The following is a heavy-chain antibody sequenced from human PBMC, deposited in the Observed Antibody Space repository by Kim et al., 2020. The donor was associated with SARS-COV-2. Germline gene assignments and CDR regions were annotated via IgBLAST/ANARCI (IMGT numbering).Heavy chain of an antibody. CDR1: GFPFRTYT. CDR3: ATMKSGYGSSWNNAFDV. D-gene: IGHD6-19*01. Sequence: GGSLRLSCAASGFPFRTYTMNWVRLAPGKGLEWVSFISSGTDMIYYADSVKGRFTISRDNAKNSLYLQMNGLTDEDTAIYYCATMKSGYGSSWNNAFDVWGQGTMVTVSS. CDR2: ISSGTDMI. J-gene: IGHJ3*01. V-gene: IGHV3-48*02.